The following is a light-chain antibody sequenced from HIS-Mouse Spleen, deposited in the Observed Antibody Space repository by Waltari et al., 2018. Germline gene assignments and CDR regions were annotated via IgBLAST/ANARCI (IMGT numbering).Light chain of an antibody. CDR3: QQFNSYPALT. V-gene: IGKV1-13*02. Sequence: AIQLTQSPSSLSASVVDRFTITCRASQGISSALAWYQQKPGKAPKLLIYDASSLESGVPSRFSGSGSGTDFTLTISSLQPEDFATYYCQQFNSYPALTFGGGTKVEIK. CDR1: QGISSA. J-gene: IGKJ4*01. CDR2: DAS.